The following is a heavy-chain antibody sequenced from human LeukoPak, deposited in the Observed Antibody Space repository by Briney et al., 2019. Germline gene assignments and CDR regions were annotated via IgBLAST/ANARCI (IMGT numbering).Heavy chain of an antibody. CDR1: GFTFTRYW. D-gene: IGHD5-12*01. CDR3: VGGSGY. Sequence: GGSLRLSCVASGFTFTRYWMNWVRQAPGKGLEWAANIKQDGSEKNYVDSVKGRFTISRDNAKNSLYLQMNSLRAEDTAIYYCVGGSGYWGQGTLVTVSS. J-gene: IGHJ4*02. V-gene: IGHV3-7*01. CDR2: IKQDGSEK.